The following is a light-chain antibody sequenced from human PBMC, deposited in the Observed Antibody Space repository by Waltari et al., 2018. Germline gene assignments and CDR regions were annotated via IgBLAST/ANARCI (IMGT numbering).Light chain of an antibody. Sequence: DIVMTQSPESLTMSLGERATINCKSSQSLLDRTNNKNNLAWYQKKPGEPPRRLIYWAYTRESGIPDRFGGSGSGTDFTLTVSNLQAEDVGVYYCQQYLRVPLTFGGGTKVEI. CDR3: QQYLRVPLT. V-gene: IGKV4-1*01. CDR1: QSLLDRTNNKNN. CDR2: WAY. J-gene: IGKJ4*01.